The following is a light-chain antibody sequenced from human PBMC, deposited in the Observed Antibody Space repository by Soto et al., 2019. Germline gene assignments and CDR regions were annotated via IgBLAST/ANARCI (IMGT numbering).Light chain of an antibody. CDR1: SSDVGGYNY. J-gene: IGLJ2*01. CDR3: SSFTTSSTLL. Sequence: QSALTQPASVSGSPGQSITISCTGTSSDVGGYNYVSWYQQHPGKVPKLMIYDVSNRPSGVSNRFSGSKSGNTASLTISGLQPEDEADYYCSSFTTSSTLLFGGGTQLTVL. CDR2: DVS. V-gene: IGLV2-14*01.